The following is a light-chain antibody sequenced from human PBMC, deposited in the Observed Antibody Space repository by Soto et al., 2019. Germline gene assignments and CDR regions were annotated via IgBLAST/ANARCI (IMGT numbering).Light chain of an antibody. Sequence: QSVLTQPPSASGTPGQRVTISCSGTTSNIGSNTVNWYQQLPGTAPKLLIYYNNQRPSGVPDRLSGSKSGTSASLAISGLQSEDEALYYCAAWDESLEGMVFGGGTKLTVL. J-gene: IGLJ3*02. CDR1: TSNIGSNT. CDR3: AAWDESLEGMV. V-gene: IGLV1-44*01. CDR2: YNN.